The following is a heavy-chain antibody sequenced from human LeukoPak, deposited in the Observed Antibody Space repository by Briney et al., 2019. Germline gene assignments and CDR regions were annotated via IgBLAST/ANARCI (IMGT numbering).Heavy chain of an antibody. CDR1: GYSFTTYC. CDR3: ARPGYSYGYFDY. D-gene: IGHD5-18*01. Sequence: GESLKISCNGSGYSFTTYCIYCVRQIPGKGLEGMGIIYPGDSDTRYSPSFQGQVTISADKSISTAYLQWSSLKASDTAMYYCARPGYSYGYFDYWGQGTLVTVSS. V-gene: IGHV5-51*01. CDR2: IYPGDSDT. J-gene: IGHJ4*02.